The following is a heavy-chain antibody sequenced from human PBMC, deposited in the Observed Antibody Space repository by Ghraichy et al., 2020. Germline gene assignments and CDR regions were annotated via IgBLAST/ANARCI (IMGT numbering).Heavy chain of an antibody. CDR3: ARNFGGSYWFDY. CDR2: ISSSSSTT. Sequence: GGSLRLSCAASGFTFSSYSMNWVRQAPGKGLEWVSYISSSSSTTYNADSVKGRFAISRDNAKNSLYLQMNSRRDEDTAVYYCARNFGGSYWFDYWGQGTLVT. CDR1: GFTFSSYS. D-gene: IGHD1-26*01. J-gene: IGHJ4*02. V-gene: IGHV3-48*02.